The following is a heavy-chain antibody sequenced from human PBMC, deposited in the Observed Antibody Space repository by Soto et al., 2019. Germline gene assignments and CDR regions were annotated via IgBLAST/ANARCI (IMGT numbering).Heavy chain of an antibody. V-gene: IGHV4-59*01. CDR2: IYYSGST. Sequence: SETLSLTCTVSGGSISSYYWSWIRQPPGKGLEWIGYIYYSGSTNYNPSLKSRVTISVDTSKNQFSLKLSSVTAADTAVYYCARDSWGDYYDSSGYSHTYDWFDPWGQGTLVTVSS. CDR3: ARDSWGDYYDSSGYSHTYDWFDP. CDR1: GGSISSYY. D-gene: IGHD3-22*01. J-gene: IGHJ5*02.